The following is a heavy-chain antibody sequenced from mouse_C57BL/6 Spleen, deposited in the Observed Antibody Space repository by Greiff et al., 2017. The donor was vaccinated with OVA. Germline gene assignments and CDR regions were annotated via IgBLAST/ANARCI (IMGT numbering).Heavy chain of an antibody. CDR2: SRNKANDYTT. CDR1: GFTFSDFY. CDR3: ARDADSSSMDY. J-gene: IGHJ4*01. V-gene: IGHV7-1*01. Sequence: EVKLMESGGGLVQSGRSLRLSCATSGFTFSDFYMEWVRQAPGKGLEWIAASRNKANDYTTEYSASVKGRFLVSRYTSQSSLYLQMNALRAEYTAIYYCARDADSSSMDYWGQGTSVTVSS.